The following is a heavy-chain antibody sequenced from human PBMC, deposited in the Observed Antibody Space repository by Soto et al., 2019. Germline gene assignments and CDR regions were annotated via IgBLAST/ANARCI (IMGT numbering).Heavy chain of an antibody. CDR1: GGSISSDY. V-gene: IGHV4-59*08. D-gene: IGHD2-15*01. CDR2: IYYSGST. J-gene: IGHJ5*02. CDR3: ASLGRYCSGGRCYAWFDP. Sequence: QVQLQESGPGLVKPSETLSLTCTVSGGSISSDYWSWIRQPPGQGLEWIGYIYYSGSTNYNPSLKSRVTISVDTSKNQFSLKLSSVTAADTAVYYCASLGRYCSGGRCYAWFDPWGQGTLVPVSS.